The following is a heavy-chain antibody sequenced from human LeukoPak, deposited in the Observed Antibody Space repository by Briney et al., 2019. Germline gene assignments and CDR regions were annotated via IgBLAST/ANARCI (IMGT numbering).Heavy chain of an antibody. J-gene: IGHJ4*02. V-gene: IGHV1-69*13. CDR1: GCTFSSYA. CDR2: IIPIFGTA. Sequence: SSVTVSCKASGCTFSSYAISWVRQAPAQGLEWMGGIIPIFGTANYAQKFQGRVTITADESTSTAYMELSSLRSEDTAVYYCSTNYGDCEAFDYWGQGTLVTVSS. CDR3: STNYGDCEAFDY. D-gene: IGHD4-17*01.